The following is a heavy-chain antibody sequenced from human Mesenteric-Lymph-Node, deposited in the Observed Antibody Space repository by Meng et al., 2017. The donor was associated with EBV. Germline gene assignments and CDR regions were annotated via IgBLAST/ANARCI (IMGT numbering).Heavy chain of an antibody. J-gene: IGHJ4*02. D-gene: IGHD2-15*01. V-gene: IGHV1-8*01. CDR3: ARASGWSYLAF. Sequence: QVQLVQSGAEVKKPGASVRVSCTASGYTFSNYDINWVRQAPGQGLEWMGWMNPKTGNTGFAQKFKGRVTMTRNTSISTGYMELRSLRSDDTAVYYCARASGWSYLAFWGQGTLVTVSS. CDR2: MNPKTGNT. CDR1: GYTFSNYD.